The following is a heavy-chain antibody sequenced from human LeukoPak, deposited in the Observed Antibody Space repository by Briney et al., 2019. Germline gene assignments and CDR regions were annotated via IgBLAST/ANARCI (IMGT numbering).Heavy chain of an antibody. CDR3: AREEQELVRDYYYYMDV. Sequence: GGSLILSCAASGFIFSNFAMHWVRQAPGKGLEWVALISYDGSHTYYADSMKGRFTISRDNSRNVLYLQMTSLSGDDSAVYYCAREEQELVRDYYYYMDVWGKGTTVTVSS. CDR1: GFIFSNFA. J-gene: IGHJ6*03. D-gene: IGHD6-13*01. V-gene: IGHV3-30*01. CDR2: ISYDGSHT.